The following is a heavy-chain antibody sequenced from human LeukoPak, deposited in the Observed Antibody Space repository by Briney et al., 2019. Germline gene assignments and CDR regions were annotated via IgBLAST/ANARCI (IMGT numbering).Heavy chain of an antibody. Sequence: GGSLRLSCAASGFTFSTYAMSWVRQASGKGLEWVSSISAGGGSTHYADSVKGRFTISRDKSENTLDLQMNSLRVEDTAVYYCAKGTELTYYDYVWGSYRLVPFDYWGQGTLVTVSS. CDR1: GFTFSTYA. J-gene: IGHJ4*02. D-gene: IGHD3-16*02. V-gene: IGHV3-23*01. CDR3: AKGTELTYYDYVWGSYRLVPFDY. CDR2: ISAGGGST.